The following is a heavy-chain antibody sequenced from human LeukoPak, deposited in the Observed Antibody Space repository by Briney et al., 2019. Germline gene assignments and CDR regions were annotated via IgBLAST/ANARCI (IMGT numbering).Heavy chain of an antibody. V-gene: IGHV3-15*01. CDR2: IRSKTEGETK. D-gene: IGHD1-1*01. CDR1: RITFRNAW. J-gene: IGHJ4*02. Sequence: GGSQRLSCAVSRITFRNAWMSWVRQAPGKGLEWVARIRSKTEGETKEYAASVKGRFTISRDDSRSRLYQQMNSLKTEDTAVYYCATGVVTGTSRWGQGTLVTVSS. CDR3: ATGVVTGTSR.